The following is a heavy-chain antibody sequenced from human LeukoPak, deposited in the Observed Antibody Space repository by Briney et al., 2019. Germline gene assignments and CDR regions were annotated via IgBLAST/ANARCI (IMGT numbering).Heavy chain of an antibody. J-gene: IGHJ3*02. V-gene: IGHV4-59*08. CDR1: GGSISSYY. Sequence: PSETLSLTCTVSGGSISSYYWSWIRQPPGRGLEWIGFLSNSGSTSYNPSLKSRVFISLDTSKNQFSLKPTSVTAADTAVYYCARHDKDVSLADVAFDIWGQGTLVSVSS. CDR3: ARHDKDVSLADVAFDI. CDR2: LSNSGST. D-gene: IGHD2-8*02.